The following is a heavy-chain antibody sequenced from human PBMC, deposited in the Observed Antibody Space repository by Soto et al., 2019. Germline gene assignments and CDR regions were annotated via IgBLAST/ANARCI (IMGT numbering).Heavy chain of an antibody. CDR3: ARDLTARHYYYGVDV. Sequence: GGSLRLSCAASGFTFTNYAMSWVRQAPGKGLEWVSSISGSGAGTYYADSVKGRFTISRDNSRNTLYLQMNSLRAEDTAVYCCARDLTARHYYYGVDVWGQWTTVTVSS. J-gene: IGHJ6*02. V-gene: IGHV3-23*01. CDR2: ISGSGAGT. CDR1: GFTFTNYA.